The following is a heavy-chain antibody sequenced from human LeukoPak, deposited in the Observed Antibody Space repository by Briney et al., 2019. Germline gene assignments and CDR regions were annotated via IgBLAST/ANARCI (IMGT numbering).Heavy chain of an antibody. CDR2: IRSDDTQK. CDR3: ARAKGELRGQRTFYFDY. J-gene: IGHJ4*02. V-gene: IGHV3-30*02. CDR1: GFNFSTFG. Sequence: GGSLRLSCAASGFNFSTFGMHWVRQPPGKGLERVASIRSDDTQKVYADSVEGRFTISRDNSKNTLYLQMNSLRAEDTAVYYCARAKGELRGQRTFYFDYWGQGTLVTVSS. D-gene: IGHD1-1*01.